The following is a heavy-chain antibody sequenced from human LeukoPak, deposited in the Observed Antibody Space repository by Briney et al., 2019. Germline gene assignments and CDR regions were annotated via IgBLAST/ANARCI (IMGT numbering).Heavy chain of an antibody. J-gene: IGHJ3*02. CDR1: GFTFSSYS. V-gene: IGHV3-21*01. CDR3: ARWAVAGPYAFDI. D-gene: IGHD6-19*01. CDR2: ISSSSSYI. Sequence: GGSLRLSCVASGFTFSSYSMNWVRQAPGKGLEWVSSISSSSSYIYYADSVKGRFTISRDNAKNSLYLQMNSLRAEDTAVYYCARWAVAGPYAFDIWGQGTMVTVSS.